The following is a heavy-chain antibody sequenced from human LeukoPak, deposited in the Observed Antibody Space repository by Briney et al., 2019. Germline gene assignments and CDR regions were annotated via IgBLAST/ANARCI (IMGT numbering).Heavy chain of an antibody. CDR2: ISPNSGAT. CDR1: GYTFTGYY. D-gene: IGHD3-22*01. V-gene: IGHV1-2*02. J-gene: IGHJ4*02. CDR3: ASRPYYDSSGFLGH. Sequence: GASVKVSCKASGYTFTGYYLHWVRQAPGQGLEWMGWISPNSGATNYAQRFQGRVTITRDTSVTTDYMELRSLTSDDTAVYYCASRPYYDSSGFLGHWGQGTLVTVSS.